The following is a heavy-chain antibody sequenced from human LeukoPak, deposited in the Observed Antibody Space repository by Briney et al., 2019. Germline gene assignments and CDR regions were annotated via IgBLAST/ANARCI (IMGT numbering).Heavy chain of an antibody. V-gene: IGHV4-59*01. Sequence: SETLSLTCTVSGDSISSYYWSWIRQPPGKGLEWIGYIYYSGSTNYNPSLKSRVTISVDTSKNQFSLKLSSVTAADTAVYYCAXXESYGYFRYYYYYMDVWGKGTTVTVSS. CDR3: AXXESYGYFRYYYYYMDV. D-gene: IGHD5-18*01. J-gene: IGHJ6*03. CDR1: GDSISSYY. CDR2: IYYSGST.